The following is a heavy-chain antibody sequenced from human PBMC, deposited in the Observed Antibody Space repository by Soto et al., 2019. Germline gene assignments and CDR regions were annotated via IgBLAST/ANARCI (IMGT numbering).Heavy chain of an antibody. CDR2: ISYSGST. V-gene: IGHV4-39*01. Sequence: SETLSLTCTVSGGSISSTIYYWGWIRQPPGKGLEWIGSISYSGSTYYNPSPKSRVTISVDTSNNQFSLKLSSVTAADTAVYYCARRRIVGGTTIVDYWGQGTLVTVS. CDR3: ARRRIVGGTTIVDY. J-gene: IGHJ4*02. CDR1: GGSISSTIYY. D-gene: IGHD1-26*01.